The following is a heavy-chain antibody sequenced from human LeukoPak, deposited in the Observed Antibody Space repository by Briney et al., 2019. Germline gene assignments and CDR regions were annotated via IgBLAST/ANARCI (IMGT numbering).Heavy chain of an antibody. V-gene: IGHV4-59*08. CDR3: ARASETAMVTL. Sequence: SETLSLTCTISGGSVSDYYWSWIRQSPGKGLEWIGYIYHTGSTSYSPSLKSRVTILVDTSKNQFSLKLTSVTAADTAIYFCARASETAMVTLWGQGTLVTVSS. CDR1: GGSVSDYY. D-gene: IGHD5-18*01. CDR2: IYHTGST. J-gene: IGHJ4*02.